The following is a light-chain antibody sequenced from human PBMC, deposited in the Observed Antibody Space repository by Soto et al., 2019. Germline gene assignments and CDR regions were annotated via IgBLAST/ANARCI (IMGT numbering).Light chain of an antibody. CDR2: ATS. CDR1: QSINSY. Sequence: DIQMTQSPSSLSASVGDRVTITCRANQSINSYLNCYQXKQGKAPNPXIYATSSLQRGVPSRFSGSGSGTDLIITISSLHPEDRETYYGQQTYTSPLTFGQGTKVDIK. V-gene: IGKV1-39*01. J-gene: IGKJ1*01. CDR3: QQTYTSPLT.